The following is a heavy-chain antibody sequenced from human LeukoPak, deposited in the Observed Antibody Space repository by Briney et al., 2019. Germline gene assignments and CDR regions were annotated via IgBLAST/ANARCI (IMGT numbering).Heavy chain of an antibody. CDR3: IRDFRSADL. CDR2: IGWNSGSI. V-gene: IGHV3-9*01. J-gene: IGHJ5*02. CDR1: GFTFDDYA. Sequence: GGSLRLSCAASGFTFDDYAMHWVRQAPGKGLEWVSGIGWNSGSIGYADSVKGRFTISRDNAKNTVYLEMNSLSVEDTATYYCIRDFRSADLWGQGTLVTVTS.